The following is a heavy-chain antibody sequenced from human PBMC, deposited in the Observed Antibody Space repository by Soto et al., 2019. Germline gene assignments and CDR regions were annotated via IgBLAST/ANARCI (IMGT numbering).Heavy chain of an antibody. V-gene: IGHV3-30*18. CDR2: ISYDGSNK. CDR1: GFTFSSYG. J-gene: IGHJ5*02. CDR3: AKDKVSQGGVTTFSNWFDP. D-gene: IGHD4-17*01. Sequence: GGSLRLSCAASGFTFSSYGMHWVRQAPGKGLEWVAVISYDGSNKYYADSVKGRFTISRDNSKNTLYLQMNSLRAEDTAVYYCAKDKVSQGGVTTFSNWFDPWGQGTLVTVSS.